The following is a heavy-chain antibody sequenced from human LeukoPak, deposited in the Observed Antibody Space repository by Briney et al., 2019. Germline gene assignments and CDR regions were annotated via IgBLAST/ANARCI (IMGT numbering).Heavy chain of an antibody. D-gene: IGHD1-1*01. J-gene: IGHJ4*02. CDR2: IYYTGTT. CDR3: AREWGTGSSDY. Sequence: SETLSLTCTVSGGSFNRYYWSWIRQSPGKGLEWIAWIYYTGTTNYNPSLKSRVTISVDTSKNQFSLRLTSVTAADTAVYFCAREWGTGSSDYWGQGILVAVSS. CDR1: GGSFNRYY. V-gene: IGHV4-59*01.